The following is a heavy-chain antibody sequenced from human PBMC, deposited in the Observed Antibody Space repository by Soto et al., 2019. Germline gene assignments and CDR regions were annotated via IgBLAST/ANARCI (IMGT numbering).Heavy chain of an antibody. CDR2: INPSGGST. J-gene: IGHJ5*02. CDR3: ARFYSSGWYVWFDP. D-gene: IGHD6-19*01. Sequence: SXKVSFKASGYTXSSYYMHLVRQAPGQGLEWMGIINPSGGSTSYAQKFQGRVTMTRDTSTSTVYMELSSMRSEDTAVYYCARFYSSGWYVWFDPWGQGTLATVSS. V-gene: IGHV1-46*01. CDR1: GYTXSSYY.